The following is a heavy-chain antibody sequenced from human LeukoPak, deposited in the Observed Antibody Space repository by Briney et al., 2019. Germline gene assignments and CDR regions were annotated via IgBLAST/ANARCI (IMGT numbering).Heavy chain of an antibody. CDR3: ARHSLAYGGPMI. D-gene: IGHD4-23*01. CDR1: GGSISSYY. J-gene: IGHJ4*02. Sequence: SETLSLTCTVSGGSISSYYWSWIRQPPGKGLEWIGYIYYSGSTNYNPSLKSRVTISVDTSKNQFSLKLSSVTAADTAVYYCARHSLAYGGPMIWGQGTLVTVSS. CDR2: IYYSGST. V-gene: IGHV4-59*08.